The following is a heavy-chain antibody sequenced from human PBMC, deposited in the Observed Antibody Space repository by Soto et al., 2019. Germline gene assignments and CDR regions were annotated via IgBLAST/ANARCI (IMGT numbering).Heavy chain of an antibody. J-gene: IGHJ6*02. Sequence: ASVKVSCKASGYTFTGYYMHWVRQAPGQGLEWMGWINPNSGGTNYAQKFQGWVTMTRDTSISTAYMELSRLRSDDTAVYYCARDVKKRAYYDILTGYYKGYYYYYGMEVWGQGTTVTVSS. V-gene: IGHV1-2*04. D-gene: IGHD3-9*01. CDR1: GYTFTGYY. CDR2: INPNSGGT. CDR3: ARDVKKRAYYDILTGYYKGYYYYYGMEV.